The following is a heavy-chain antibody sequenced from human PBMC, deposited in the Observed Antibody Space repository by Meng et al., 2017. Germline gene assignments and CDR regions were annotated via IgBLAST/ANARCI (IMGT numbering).Heavy chain of an antibody. CDR2: INPSGGST. D-gene: IGHD6-19*01. V-gene: IGHV1-46*01. CDR1: GYTFTSYY. J-gene: IGHJ4*02. Sequence: ASVKVSCKASGYTFTSYYMHWVRQAPGQGLEWMGIINPSGGSTSYAQKFQGRVTMTRDTSTSTVYMELSSLRSEDTAVYYCASIHSSGWYGVVWGQGTLVTVSS. CDR3: ASIHSSGWYGVV.